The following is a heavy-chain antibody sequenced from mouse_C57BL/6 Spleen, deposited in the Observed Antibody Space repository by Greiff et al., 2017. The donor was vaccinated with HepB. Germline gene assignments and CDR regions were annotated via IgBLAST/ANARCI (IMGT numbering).Heavy chain of an antibody. CDR2: IYPGDGDT. Sequence: VQLQQSVAELVKPGASVTVSCNASGNAFRSYWMNWVKHRPGKGLEWIGQIYPGDGDTNYNGKFKGKATLTADKSSSTAYMQLSSLTSEDSSVYFCASRGYGSCYAFHHWCEGTTPTVSS. D-gene: IGHD1-1*01. CDR1: GNAFRSYW. V-gene: IGHV1-80*01. CDR3: ASRGYGSCYAFHH. J-gene: IGHJ2*01.